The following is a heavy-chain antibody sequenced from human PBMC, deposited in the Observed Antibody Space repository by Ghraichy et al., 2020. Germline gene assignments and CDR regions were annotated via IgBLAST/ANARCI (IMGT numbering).Heavy chain of an antibody. Sequence: SETLSLTCTVSGGSISSYYWSWIRQPPGKGLEWIGYIYYSGSTNYNPSLKSRVTISVDTSKNQFSLKLSSVTAADTAVYYCARVAGYSSSGVHDYWGQGTLVTVSS. CDR1: GGSISSYY. D-gene: IGHD6-13*01. V-gene: IGHV4-59*01. CDR2: IYYSGST. J-gene: IGHJ4*02. CDR3: ARVAGYSSSGVHDY.